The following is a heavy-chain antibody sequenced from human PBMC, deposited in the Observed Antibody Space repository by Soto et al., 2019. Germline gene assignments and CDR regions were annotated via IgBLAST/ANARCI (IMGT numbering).Heavy chain of an antibody. CDR1: GGSISSSSFY. CDR3: ARHGGKWELLIPKAFDI. CDR2: IYYSGST. J-gene: IGHJ3*02. Sequence: SGTLSLPFTVSGGSISSSSFYWGWGRPPPGVGLEWIGSIYYSGSTYYNPSLKSRVTISVDTSKNQFSLKLSSVTAADTAVYYCARHGGKWELLIPKAFDIWGQGTMVTV. D-gene: IGHD1-26*01. V-gene: IGHV4-39*01.